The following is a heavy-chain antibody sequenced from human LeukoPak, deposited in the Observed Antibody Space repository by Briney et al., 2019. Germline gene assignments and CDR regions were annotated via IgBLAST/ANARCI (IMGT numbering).Heavy chain of an antibody. CDR1: GYTFTGYY. J-gene: IGHJ3*02. CDR3: ARRTMVRGVGVKAFDI. Sequence: ASVKVSCKASGYTFTGYYMHWVRQAPGQGLEWMGWINPNSGGTNYAQKFQGRVTMTRDTSISTAYMELSRLRSDDTAVYYCARRTMVRGVGVKAFDIWGQGTMVTVSS. V-gene: IGHV1-2*02. CDR2: INPNSGGT. D-gene: IGHD3-10*01.